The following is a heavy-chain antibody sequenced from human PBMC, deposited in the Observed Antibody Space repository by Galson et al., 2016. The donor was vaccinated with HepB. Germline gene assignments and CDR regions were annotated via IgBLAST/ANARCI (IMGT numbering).Heavy chain of an antibody. V-gene: IGHV3-30*18. J-gene: IGHJ4*02. Sequence: SLRLSCAASGFTFSSYGMHWVRQAPGKGLECVAFISYDGSNKKYADSVKGRFTISRDNSKKTLYLQMNSLRAEDTAVYYCAKDGRIYCSSASCHDHFHYWGQGTLVTVSS. CDR3: AKDGRIYCSSASCHDHFHY. D-gene: IGHD2-2*01. CDR1: GFTFSSYG. CDR2: ISYDGSNK.